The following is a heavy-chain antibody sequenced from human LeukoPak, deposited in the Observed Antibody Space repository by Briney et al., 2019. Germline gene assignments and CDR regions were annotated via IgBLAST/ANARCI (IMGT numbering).Heavy chain of an antibody. Sequence: SQTLSLTCTVSGGSISSGGYYWSWIRQHPGKGLEWIGYIYYSGSTYYNPSLKSRVTISVDTSKNQFSLKLSSVTAADTAVYYCARDLTVVAALAPFPEHAFDIWGQGTMVTVFS. V-gene: IGHV4-31*03. CDR1: GGSISSGGYY. CDR3: ARDLTVVAALAPFPEHAFDI. D-gene: IGHD2-15*01. CDR2: IYYSGST. J-gene: IGHJ3*02.